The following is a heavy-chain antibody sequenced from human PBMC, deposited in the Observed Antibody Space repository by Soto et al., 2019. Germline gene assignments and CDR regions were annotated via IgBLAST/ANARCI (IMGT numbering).Heavy chain of an antibody. J-gene: IGHJ5*02. CDR1: GYTFTSYA. CDR2: INAGNGNT. Sequence: ASVKVSCKASGYTFTSYAMHWVRQAPGQRLEWMGWINAGNGNTKYSQKFQSRVTITRDTSASTAYMELSSLRSEDTAVYYCARDRVTIFGEAQGTWFDPWGQGTLVTVSS. V-gene: IGHV1-3*01. CDR3: ARDRVTIFGEAQGTWFDP. D-gene: IGHD3-3*01.